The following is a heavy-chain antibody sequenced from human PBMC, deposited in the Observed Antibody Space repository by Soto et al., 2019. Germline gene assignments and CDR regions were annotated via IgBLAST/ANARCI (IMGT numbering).Heavy chain of an antibody. CDR1: GFTFGGYA. Sequence: EVQLLESGGGFLQPGGSLRLSCAASGFTFGGYAMNWVRQAPGKGLEWVSGISGGGAATFYADSVKGRFTISRDNSGNTLYLQMNGLRAEDTAVDFCGRKSQGSVTVTGNWYFDLWGRGTLVTVSS. CDR2: ISGGGAAT. J-gene: IGHJ2*01. D-gene: IGHD4-17*01. V-gene: IGHV3-23*01. CDR3: GRKSQGSVTVTGNWYFDL.